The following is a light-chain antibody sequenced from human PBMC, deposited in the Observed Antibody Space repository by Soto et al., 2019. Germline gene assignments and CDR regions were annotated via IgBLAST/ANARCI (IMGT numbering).Light chain of an antibody. CDR1: EDISRW. CDR2: QAS. J-gene: IGKJ2*01. Sequence: DIQLTQSPSTLSASVGDRVTFTCRASEDISRWLAWYQHKPGKAPKLLIYQASNLESGVPSRFTGSGSETEFTLTISGLEPDDFASYCCLQYNFYPYTFGQGTKLEIK. CDR3: LQYNFYPYT. V-gene: IGKV1-5*03.